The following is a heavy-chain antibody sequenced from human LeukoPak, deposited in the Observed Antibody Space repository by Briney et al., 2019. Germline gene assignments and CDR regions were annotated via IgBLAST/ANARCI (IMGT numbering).Heavy chain of an antibody. CDR3: ARGLGYYGSGSYPH. D-gene: IGHD3-10*01. V-gene: IGHV4-39*07. CDR1: GGSISSSNYC. CDR2: ICYSGST. J-gene: IGHJ1*01. Sequence: SETLSLTCTVSGGSISSSNYCWGWIRQPPGKGLEWIGCICYSGSTFYNPSLKSRVTLLVDTPKNQFSLKLSSVTAADTAVYYCARGLGYYGSGSYPHWGQGTLVTVSS.